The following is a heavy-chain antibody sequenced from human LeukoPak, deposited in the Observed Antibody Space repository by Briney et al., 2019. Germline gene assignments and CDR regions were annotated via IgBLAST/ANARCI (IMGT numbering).Heavy chain of an antibody. J-gene: IGHJ6*02. CDR1: GYTFTSYG. CDR2: ISAYNGNT. Sequence: ASVKVSCKASGYTFTSYGISWVRQAPGQGLEWMGWISAYNGNTNYAQKLQGRVTMTTDTSTSTAYMELRSLRSDDTAVYYCARAPITMVRGVITRIYGMDVWGQGTTVTVSS. V-gene: IGHV1-18*01. CDR3: ARAPITMVRGVITRIYGMDV. D-gene: IGHD3-10*01.